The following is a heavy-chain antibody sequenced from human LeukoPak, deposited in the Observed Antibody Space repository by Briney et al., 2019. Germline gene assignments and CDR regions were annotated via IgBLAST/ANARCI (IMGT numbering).Heavy chain of an antibody. J-gene: IGHJ6*03. CDR1: GYTFTGYY. V-gene: IGHV1-2*06. CDR3: AREEQYYDILTGYYSYYYYYMDV. CDR2: INPNSGGT. D-gene: IGHD3-9*01. Sequence: ASVKVSCKASGYTFTGYYMHWVRQAPGQGLEWMGRINPNSGGTNYAQKFQGRVTMARDMSISTAYMELSRLRSDDTAVYYCAREEQYYDILTGYYSYYYYYMDVWGKGTTVTVSS.